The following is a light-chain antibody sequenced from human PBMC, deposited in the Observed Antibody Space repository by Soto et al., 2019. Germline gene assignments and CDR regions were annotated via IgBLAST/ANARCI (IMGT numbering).Light chain of an antibody. CDR1: SSNIGSEY. J-gene: IGLJ3*02. V-gene: IGLV1-47*01. CDR3: AARDDSLSGLWV. CDR2: RNN. Sequence: QSVLTQPPSASGTPGQRVTISCSGSSSNIGSEYVVWYQHLPGTAPKLLIYRNNQRPSGVPDRFAGSKSGTSASLAISGLRSEDEADYYCAARDDSLSGLWVFGGGTKLTVL.